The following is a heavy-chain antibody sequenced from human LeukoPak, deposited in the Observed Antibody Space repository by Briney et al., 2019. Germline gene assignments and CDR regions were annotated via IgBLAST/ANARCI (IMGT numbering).Heavy chain of an antibody. V-gene: IGHV4-61*01. CDR3: ARDREAVAAPYWVY. CDR2: IYYSGST. J-gene: IGHJ4*02. D-gene: IGHD6-19*01. CDR1: GGSVSSGSYY. Sequence: KPSETLSLTCTVSGGSVSSGSYYWSWIRQPPGKGLEWIGDIYYSGSTNYNPSLKSRVTIAVDTSKNQFSLKLSSVTAADTAVYYCARDREAVAAPYWVYWGQGTLVTVSS.